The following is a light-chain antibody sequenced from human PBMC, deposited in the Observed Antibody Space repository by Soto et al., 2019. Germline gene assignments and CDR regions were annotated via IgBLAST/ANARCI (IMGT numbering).Light chain of an antibody. CDR1: SSDVGGYNY. Sequence: QSAPTQPPSASGSPGQSATISCTGTSSDVGGYNYVSWYQQYPGKAPKLMIYKVSKRPSGVPDRFSGSKSGNTASLTVSGLQAEDEADYYCSSYAGSSTWVFGGGTKVTVL. CDR3: SSYAGSSTWV. J-gene: IGLJ3*02. V-gene: IGLV2-8*01. CDR2: KVS.